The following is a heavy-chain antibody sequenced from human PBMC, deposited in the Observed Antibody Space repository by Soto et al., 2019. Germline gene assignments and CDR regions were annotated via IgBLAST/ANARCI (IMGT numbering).Heavy chain of an antibody. D-gene: IGHD3-10*01. J-gene: IGHJ5*02. V-gene: IGHV4-39*01. CDR1: GGSISSSSYY. CDR2: IYYSGST. Sequence: SETLSLTCTVSGGSISSSSYYWGWIRQPPGKGLEWIGSIYYSGSTYYNPSLKSRVTISVDTSKNQFSLKLSSVTAADTAVYYCARQTILLWFGELLSWFDPWGQGTLVTVSS. CDR3: ARQTILLWFGELLSWFDP.